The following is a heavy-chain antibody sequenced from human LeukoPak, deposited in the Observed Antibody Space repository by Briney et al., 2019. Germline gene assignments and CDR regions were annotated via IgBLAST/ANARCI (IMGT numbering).Heavy chain of an antibody. J-gene: IGHJ4*02. CDR2: IYYSGST. CDR1: GGSISSYY. V-gene: IGHV4-59*08. CDR3: VRHGGTRVTLVEVYYFDY. Sequence: SETLSLTCTVSGGSISSYYWSWIRQPPGKGLEWIGYIYYSGSTNYNPSLKSRVTISVDTSKNQFSLKLSSVTAADTAVYYCVRHGGTRVTLVEVYYFDYWGQGTLVTVSS. D-gene: IGHD4-11*01.